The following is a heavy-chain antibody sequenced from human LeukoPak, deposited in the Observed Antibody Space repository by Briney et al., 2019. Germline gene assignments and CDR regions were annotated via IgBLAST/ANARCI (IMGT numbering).Heavy chain of an antibody. CDR2: IYPGDSDT. Sequence: GESLKISCKGSGYSFTSYWIGWVRQMPGKGLEWMGIIYPGDSDTRYSPSFQGQVTISADKSISTAYLRWSSLKASDTAMYYCARRIDCSSTSCRAFDIWGQGTMVTVSS. V-gene: IGHV5-51*01. CDR3: ARRIDCSSTSCRAFDI. D-gene: IGHD2-2*01. J-gene: IGHJ3*02. CDR1: GYSFTSYW.